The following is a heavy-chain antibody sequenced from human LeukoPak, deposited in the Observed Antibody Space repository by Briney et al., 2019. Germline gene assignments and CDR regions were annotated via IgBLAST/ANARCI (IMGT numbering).Heavy chain of an antibody. CDR3: AKTIAVAGTGFDY. J-gene: IGHJ4*02. CDR2: ISYDGSNK. D-gene: IGHD6-19*01. V-gene: IGHV3-30*04. CDR1: GFTFSSYA. Sequence: GRSLRLSCAASGFTFSSYAMHWVRQAPGKGLEGVAVISYDGSNKYYADSVKGRFTISRDNSKNTLYLQMNSLRAEDTAVYYCAKTIAVAGTGFDYWGQGTLVTVSS.